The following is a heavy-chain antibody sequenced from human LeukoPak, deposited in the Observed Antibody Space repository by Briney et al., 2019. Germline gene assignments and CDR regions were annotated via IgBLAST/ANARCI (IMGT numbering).Heavy chain of an antibody. V-gene: IGHV1-46*01. J-gene: IGHJ6*03. CDR3: ARDVPYYYDSSGYLETVYYMDV. Sequence: ASVKVSCKASGYTFTSYYMHWVRQVPGQGLEWMGIINPSGGSTSYAQKFQGRVTMTRDMSTSTVYMELSSLRSEDTAVYYCARDVPYYYDSSGYLETVYYMDVWGKGTTVTVSS. CDR1: GYTFTSYY. CDR2: INPSGGST. D-gene: IGHD3-22*01.